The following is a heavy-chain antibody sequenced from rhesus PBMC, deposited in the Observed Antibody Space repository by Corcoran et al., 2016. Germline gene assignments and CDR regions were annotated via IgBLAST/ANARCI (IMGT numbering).Heavy chain of an antibody. CDR3: ARGEGTYSGSEFDY. CDR1: GDSVYSNSAT. Sequence: QVQLQESGPGLVKPSQTLSLTCAISGDSVYSNSATWNRMRQSPPGGLGMRKHEPPLYNYHTHARDNRSGNVPVSSPSQSPLQRHTVAAEAMAVSCCARGEGTYSGSEFDYWGQGVLVTVSS. V-gene: IGHV6-1*01. J-gene: IGHJ4*01. CDR2: RKHEPPLYN. D-gene: IGHD3S6*01.